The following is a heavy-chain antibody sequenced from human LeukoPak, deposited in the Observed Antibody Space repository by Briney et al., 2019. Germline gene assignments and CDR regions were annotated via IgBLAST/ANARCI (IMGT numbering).Heavy chain of an antibody. CDR3: ARESYIVATITGFDY. CDR2: IIPIFGTA. CDR1: GGTFSSYA. J-gene: IGHJ4*02. Sequence: SVKVSCKASGGTFSSYAISWVRQAPGQGLEWTGRIIPIFGTANYAQKFQGRVTITTDESTSTAYMELSSLRSEDTAVYYCARESYIVATITGFDYWGQGTLVTVSS. D-gene: IGHD5-12*01. V-gene: IGHV1-69*05.